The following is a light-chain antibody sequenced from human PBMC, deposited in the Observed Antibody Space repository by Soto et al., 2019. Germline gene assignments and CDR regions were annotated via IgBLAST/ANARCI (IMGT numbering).Light chain of an antibody. V-gene: IGLV2-14*01. Sequence: QSALTQPASVSGSPGQSITISCTGTSSDVGGYNYVSWYQQRPDKAPKFMIYEVTNRPSGVSNRFSGSKSGNTASLTISGLQAEDEADYYCASYTSRGTRVFGTGTKLTVL. J-gene: IGLJ1*01. CDR1: SSDVGGYNY. CDR2: EVT. CDR3: ASYTSRGTRV.